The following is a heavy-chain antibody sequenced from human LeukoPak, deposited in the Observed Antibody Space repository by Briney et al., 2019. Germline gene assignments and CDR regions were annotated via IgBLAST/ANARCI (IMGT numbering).Heavy chain of an antibody. CDR3: ARSEYSSNWGNYYYYMDV. CDR1: GFTFSSYW. Sequence: PGGSLRLSCAASGFTFSSYWMSWVRQAPGKGLEWVANIKQAGSEKYYADSVKGRFTISRDSAKNSLYLQMNSLRAEDTAVYYGARSEYSSNWGNYYYYMDVWGKGTTATVSS. V-gene: IGHV3-7*01. J-gene: IGHJ6*03. D-gene: IGHD6-13*01. CDR2: IKQAGSEK.